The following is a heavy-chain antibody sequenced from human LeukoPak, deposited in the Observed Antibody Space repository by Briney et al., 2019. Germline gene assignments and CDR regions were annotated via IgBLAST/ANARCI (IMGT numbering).Heavy chain of an antibody. D-gene: IGHD3/OR15-3a*01. Sequence: GGSLRLSCAASGFTLTSSAMHWVRQAPGKGLEWVALISSRGNEIVHTNSVKGRFTISRDTSKNTLYLQMNDLRVDDTAVYYCAKDLPSSWTSDHWGQGILVTVSS. J-gene: IGHJ4*02. CDR2: ISSRGNEI. V-gene: IGHV3-30*18. CDR1: GFTLTSSA. CDR3: AKDLPSSWTSDH.